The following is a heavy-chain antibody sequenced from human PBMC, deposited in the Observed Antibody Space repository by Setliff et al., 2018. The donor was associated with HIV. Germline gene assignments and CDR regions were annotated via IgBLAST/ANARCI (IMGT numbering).Heavy chain of an antibody. V-gene: IGHV5-51*01. CDR1: GYSFTNYW. CDR2: INPGDSET. D-gene: IGHD3-10*01. Sequence: PGESLKISCKGSGYSFTNYWIGWVRQMPGKGLEWMGIINPGDSETRYNPPFQGQVTISADKSITTAYLQWSGLKASDTAIYYCARLGPGPMFRTNFDYWGQGTPVTVSS. CDR3: ARLGPGPMFRTNFDY. J-gene: IGHJ4*02.